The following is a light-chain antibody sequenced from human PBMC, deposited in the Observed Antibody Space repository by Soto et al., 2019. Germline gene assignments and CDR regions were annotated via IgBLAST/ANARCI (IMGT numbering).Light chain of an antibody. CDR1: QSLLHSDGKTY. Sequence: EIVVTQTTLSLSVTPGQPASISCKSSQSLLHSDGKTYLYWYLQKPGQAPRLLIYAASTRATGVPARFSGSGSGTEFTLTISSLQSEDFAVYYCQQYNNWPPIPFGQGTLLAVK. CDR3: QQYNNWPPIP. V-gene: IGKV2-29*02. CDR2: AAS. J-gene: IGKJ5*01.